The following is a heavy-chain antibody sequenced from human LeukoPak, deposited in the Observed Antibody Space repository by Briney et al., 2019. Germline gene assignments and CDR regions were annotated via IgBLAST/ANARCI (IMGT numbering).Heavy chain of an antibody. CDR2: INHSGST. D-gene: IGHD2-2*01. J-gene: IGHJ4*02. Sequence: SETLSLTCGVYGGSFSGHYWSWIRQPPGKGLEWIGEINHSGSTNYNPSLKRRVTISVDTSKNHFSLRLTSVTAADTALYYCARTSRYCSSTSCYFGRLDYWGQGALVTVSS. V-gene: IGHV4-34*01. CDR1: GGSFSGHY. CDR3: ARTSRYCSSTSCYFGRLDY.